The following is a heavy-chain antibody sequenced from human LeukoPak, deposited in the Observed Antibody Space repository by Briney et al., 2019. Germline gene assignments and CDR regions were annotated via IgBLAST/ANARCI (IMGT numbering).Heavy chain of an antibody. CDR1: GFTFSSYS. J-gene: IGHJ5*02. CDR2: ISSSSSYI. V-gene: IGHV3-21*01. Sequence: GGSLRLSCAASGFTFSSYSMNWVRQAPGKGLEWVSSISSSSSYIYYADSVKGRFTISRDNAKNSLYLQMNSLRAEDTAVYYCARGGDEDWFDPWGQGTLVTVSS. CDR3: ARGGDEDWFDP.